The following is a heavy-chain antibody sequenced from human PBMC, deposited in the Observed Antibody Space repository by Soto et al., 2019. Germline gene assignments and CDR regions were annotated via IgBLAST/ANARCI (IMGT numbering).Heavy chain of an antibody. Sequence: ESLKISCKGSGYSFTSYWIGWVRQMPGKGLEWMGIIYPGDSDTRYSASFQGQVTISADKSISTAYLQWSSLKASDTAMYYCARIIAAASTEDPFDAFDIWGQGTMVTVSS. D-gene: IGHD6-13*01. CDR2: IYPGDSDT. CDR1: GYSFTSYW. J-gene: IGHJ3*02. CDR3: ARIIAAASTEDPFDAFDI. V-gene: IGHV5-51*01.